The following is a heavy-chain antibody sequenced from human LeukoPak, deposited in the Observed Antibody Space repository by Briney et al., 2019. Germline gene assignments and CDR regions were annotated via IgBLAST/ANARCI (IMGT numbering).Heavy chain of an antibody. CDR2: IKEDGSEK. Sequence: GGSLRLSCAAFGFTFSSFWMTWVRQAPGKGLEWVANIKEDGSEKYYVDSVKGRFTISRDNAKNSLYLQMNSLRAEDTAVYYCARDQRASPAAADYWGQGTLVIVSS. V-gene: IGHV3-7*01. D-gene: IGHD2-15*01. J-gene: IGHJ4*02. CDR1: GFTFSSFW. CDR3: ARDQRASPAAADY.